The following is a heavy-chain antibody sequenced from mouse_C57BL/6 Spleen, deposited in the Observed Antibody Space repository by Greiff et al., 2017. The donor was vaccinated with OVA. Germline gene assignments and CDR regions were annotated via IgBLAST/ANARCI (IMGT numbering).Heavy chain of an antibody. CDR3: ARGVDSNYWFDY. D-gene: IGHD2-5*01. CDR2: INPYNGVT. V-gene: IGHV1-20*01. CDR1: GYSFTGYF. J-gene: IGHJ2*01. Sequence: VQLQQSGPELVKPGDSVKISCKASGYSFTGYFMNWVMQSHGKSLEWIGRINPYNGVTFYNQKFKGKATLTVDKSSSTAHMELRSLTSEDSAVYYCARGVDSNYWFDYWGQGTTLTVSS.